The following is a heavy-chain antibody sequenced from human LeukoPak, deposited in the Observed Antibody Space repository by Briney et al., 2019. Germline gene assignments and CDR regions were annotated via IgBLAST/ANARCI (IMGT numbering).Heavy chain of an antibody. V-gene: IGHV4-61*01. Sequence: PSETLSLTCTVSGGSISGSSYYWGWIRQPPGKGLEWIGYIYYSGSTNYNPSLKSRVTISVDTSKNQFSLKLSSVTAADTAVYYCARERGIGGQWLPTYWGQGTLVTVSS. CDR3: ARERGIGGQWLPTY. D-gene: IGHD6-19*01. CDR2: IYYSGST. J-gene: IGHJ4*02. CDR1: GGSISGSSYY.